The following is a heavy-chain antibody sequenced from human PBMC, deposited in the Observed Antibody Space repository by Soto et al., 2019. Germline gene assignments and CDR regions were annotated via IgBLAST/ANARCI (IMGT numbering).Heavy chain of an antibody. D-gene: IGHD6-13*01. CDR2: ISYDGSNK. V-gene: IGHV3-30*18. CDR1: GFTFSSYG. J-gene: IGHJ4*02. CDR3: AKDLEAAAGTKGFDY. Sequence: PGGSLRLSCAASGFTFSSYGMHWVRQAPGKGLEWVAVISYDGSNKYYADSVKGRFTISRDNSKNTLYLQMNSLRAEDTAVYYCAKDLEAAAGTKGFDYWGQGTLVTVSS.